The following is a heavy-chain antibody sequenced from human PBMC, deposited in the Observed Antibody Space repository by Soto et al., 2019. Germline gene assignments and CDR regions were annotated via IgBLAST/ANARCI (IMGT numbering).Heavy chain of an antibody. D-gene: IGHD4-17*01. CDR1: GGSVSNKTYY. Sequence: SSETLSLTCSVSGGSVSNKTYYWSWIRQPPGKRLEWIGHVYYSGTTNYNPSLKGRVTISVDLSKNQFSLRLSSVTTADTALYYCARTTAVPNTLRSRYFFDYWGQGTLVTVSS. J-gene: IGHJ4*02. CDR3: ARTTAVPNTLRSRYFFDY. V-gene: IGHV4-61*01. CDR2: VYYSGTT.